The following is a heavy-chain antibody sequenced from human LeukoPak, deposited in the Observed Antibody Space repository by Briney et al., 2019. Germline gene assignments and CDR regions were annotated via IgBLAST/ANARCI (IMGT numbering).Heavy chain of an antibody. Sequence: GGSLRLSCATSGFTFSNFDLHWVRQATGEGLEWVSAIGTAGDTYYPDSVKGRFTISRDNAKNSFYLQMNNLRVGDTAVHYCSRGGAPAGYAYDVWGHGTVVTVSS. V-gene: IGHV3-13*01. CDR2: IGTAGDT. J-gene: IGHJ3*01. CDR1: GFTFSNFD. D-gene: IGHD6-13*01. CDR3: SRGGAPAGYAYDV.